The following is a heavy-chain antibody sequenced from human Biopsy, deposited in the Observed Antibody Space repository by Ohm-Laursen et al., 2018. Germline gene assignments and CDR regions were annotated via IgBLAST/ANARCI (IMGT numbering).Heavy chain of an antibody. V-gene: IGHV1-69*06. D-gene: IGHD3-9*01. CDR1: GGTFSNYG. Sequence: GSSVKVSCKPPGGTFSNYGVNWVRQASGQGLEWLGGNIPILGTGNYAQKFQDRVTVAADTSTSTATMELRSLRSDDTAVYYCATKLTGYFHHWGQGTLVIVSS. CDR3: ATKLTGYFHH. CDR2: NIPILGTG. J-gene: IGHJ1*01.